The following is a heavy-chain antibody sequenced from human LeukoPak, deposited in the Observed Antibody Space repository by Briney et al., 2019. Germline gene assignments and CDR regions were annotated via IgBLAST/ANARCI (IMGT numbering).Heavy chain of an antibody. V-gene: IGHV3-30*04. CDR1: GFTFSSYA. Sequence: GGSLRLSCAASGFTFSSYAMHWVRQAPGKGLEWVAVISYDGSNKYYADSVKGRFTISRDNSKNTLYLQMNSLRAEDTAVYYCAKIGTSDYVWGSYRSNYFDYWGQGTLVTVSS. CDR3: AKIGTSDYVWGSYRSNYFDY. CDR2: ISYDGSNK. D-gene: IGHD3-16*02. J-gene: IGHJ4*02.